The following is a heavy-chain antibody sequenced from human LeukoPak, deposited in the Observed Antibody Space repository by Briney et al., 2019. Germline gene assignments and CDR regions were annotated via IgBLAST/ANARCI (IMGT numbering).Heavy chain of an antibody. J-gene: IGHJ4*02. CDR2: IYHSGST. Sequence: SETLSLTCTVSGYSISSGYYWGWIRQPPGKGLEWIGSIYHSGSTYYNPSLKSRVTISVDTSKNQFSLKLSSVTAADTAVYYCAGVPAAAMGPYYFDYWGQGTLVTVSS. CDR1: GYSISSGYY. D-gene: IGHD2-2*01. V-gene: IGHV4-38-2*02. CDR3: AGVPAAAMGPYYFDY.